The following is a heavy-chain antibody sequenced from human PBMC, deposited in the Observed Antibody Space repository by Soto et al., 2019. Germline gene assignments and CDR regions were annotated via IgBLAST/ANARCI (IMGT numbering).Heavy chain of an antibody. J-gene: IGHJ4*02. CDR3: ARRDGYHFDY. V-gene: IGHV6-1*01. CDR1: GDSVSSISAA. D-gene: IGHD5-12*01. CDR2: TYYRSKWNN. Sequence: SQTLSLTCAISGDSVSSISAAWNWIRQSPSRGLEWLGRTYYRSKWNNDYSISVKSRITINPDTSKNHFSLQLSSVTPEDTAVYYCARRDGYHFDYWGQGTLVTVSS.